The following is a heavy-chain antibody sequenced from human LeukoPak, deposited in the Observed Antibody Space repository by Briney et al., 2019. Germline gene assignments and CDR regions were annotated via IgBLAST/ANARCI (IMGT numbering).Heavy chain of an antibody. CDR3: AREGRDGYNWVFDY. Sequence: SVKVSCKASGGTFSSYAISWVRQAPGQGLEWMGGIIPIFGTANYAQKFQGRVTITTDESTSTAYMELSSLRPEDTAVYYCAREGRDGYNWVFDYWGQGTLVTVSS. CDR1: GGTFSSYA. V-gene: IGHV1-69*05. D-gene: IGHD5-24*01. J-gene: IGHJ4*02. CDR2: IIPIFGTA.